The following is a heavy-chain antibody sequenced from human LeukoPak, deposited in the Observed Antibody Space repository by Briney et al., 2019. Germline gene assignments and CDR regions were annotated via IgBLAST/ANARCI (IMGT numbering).Heavy chain of an antibody. D-gene: IGHD1-1*01. CDR1: GGSISSYY. Sequence: SETLSLTCTVSGGSISSYYWSWIRQPAGKGLEWIGRIYTSGSTNYNPSLKSRVTMSVDTSKNQFSLKLSSVTAADTAVYYCARDRTTHYYYYYYMDVWGKGTTVTVSS. J-gene: IGHJ6*03. V-gene: IGHV4-4*07. CDR2: IYTSGST. CDR3: ARDRTTHYYYYYYMDV.